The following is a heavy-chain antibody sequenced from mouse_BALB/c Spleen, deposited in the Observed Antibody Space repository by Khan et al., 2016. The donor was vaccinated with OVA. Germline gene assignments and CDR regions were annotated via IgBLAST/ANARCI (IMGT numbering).Heavy chain of an antibody. J-gene: IGHJ4*01. CDR2: IHYSGST. CDR3: ARSLVITTATGNAMDY. CDR1: GYSITSGYS. Sequence: DVKLQESGPDLVKPSQSLSLTCTVTGYSITSGYSWHWIRQFPGNKLEWMGYIHYSGSTNYNPSLKSRISITRDTSKNQFFLQLNSVTTEDTATYFCARSLVITTATGNAMDYWGQGTSVTVSS. V-gene: IGHV3-1*02. D-gene: IGHD1-2*01.